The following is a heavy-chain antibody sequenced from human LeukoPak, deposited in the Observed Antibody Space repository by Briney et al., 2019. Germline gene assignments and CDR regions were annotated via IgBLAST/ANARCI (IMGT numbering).Heavy chain of an antibody. CDR1: GFTFSSYA. CDR2: ISGSGGST. CDR3: AKSFNPYSSSSHLDY. D-gene: IGHD6-6*01. Sequence: GGSLRLSCAASGFTFSSYAMSWVRQAPRKGLEWVSAISGSGGSTYYADSVKGRFTISRDNSKNTLYLQMNSLRAEDTAVYYCAKSFNPYSSSSHLDYWGQGTLVTVSS. V-gene: IGHV3-23*01. J-gene: IGHJ4*02.